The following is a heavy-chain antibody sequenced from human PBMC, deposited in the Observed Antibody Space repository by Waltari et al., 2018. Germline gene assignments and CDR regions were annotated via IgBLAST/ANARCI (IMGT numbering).Heavy chain of an antibody. D-gene: IGHD7-27*01. CDR3: ARGSGVDS. CDR2: ISDGGGII. CDR1: GFTFSTYV. Sequence: EVQLLESGGGLVQPGGSLRPYCAPSGFTFSTYVMNWVRQAPGKGLEWVSSISDGGGIINYADSVKGRFTISRDNSKNTLYLQMNSLRADDTAVYYCARGSGVDSWGQGTLVTISS. V-gene: IGHV3-23*01. J-gene: IGHJ4*02.